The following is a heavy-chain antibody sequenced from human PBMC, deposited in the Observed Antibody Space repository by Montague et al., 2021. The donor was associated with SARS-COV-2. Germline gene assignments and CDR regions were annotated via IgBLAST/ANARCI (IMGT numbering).Heavy chain of an antibody. CDR3: ARCGAQTWFAESVCYLDYGGSGTQGTIPLASSIGTPGIRLAATAKSPHGGTAALGCLVKEYF. D-gene: IGHD3-10*01. J-gene: IGHJ1*01. CDR1: GGSISSGGYS. Sequence: TLSLTCAVAGGSISSGGYSWSWIRQPPGKGLEWIGYIYRSGATYYNPSLRSRVTMSVDRSQNHLYLRLTSVTTAETAVYDCARCGAQTWFAESVCYLDYGGSGTQGTIPLASSIGTPGIRLAATAKSPHGGTAALGCLVKEYF. V-gene: IGHV4-30-2*01. CDR2: IYRSGAT.